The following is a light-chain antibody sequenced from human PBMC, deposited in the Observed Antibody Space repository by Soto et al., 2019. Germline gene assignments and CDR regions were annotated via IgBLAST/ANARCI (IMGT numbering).Light chain of an antibody. Sequence: DIQMTQSPSTLSASVGDRVTITCRASQNINRWLAWYQQKPGKAPKVLIYDASSLESGVPSRFSGSGTGTEFTLTISRLQPDDGAAYYCQKYNSPATFGQGTKLEIK. CDR3: QKYNSPAT. J-gene: IGKJ2*01. CDR1: QNINRW. CDR2: DAS. V-gene: IGKV1-5*01.